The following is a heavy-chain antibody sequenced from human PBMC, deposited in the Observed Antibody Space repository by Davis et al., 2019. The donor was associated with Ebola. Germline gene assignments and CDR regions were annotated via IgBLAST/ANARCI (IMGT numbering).Heavy chain of an antibody. V-gene: IGHV4-34*01. J-gene: IGHJ4*02. CDR3: ARGGRGYSYGYLGY. D-gene: IGHD5-18*01. CDR2: INHSGST. CDR1: GGSFSGYY. Sequence: MPGGSLRLSCAVYGGSFSGYYWSWIRQPPGKGLEWIGEINHSGSTNYNPSLKSRVTISVDTSKNQFSLKLSSVTAADTAVYYCARGGRGYSYGYLGYWGQGTLVTVSS.